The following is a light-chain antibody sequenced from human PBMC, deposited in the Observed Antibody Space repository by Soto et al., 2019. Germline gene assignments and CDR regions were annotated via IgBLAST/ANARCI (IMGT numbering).Light chain of an antibody. CDR2: GAS. V-gene: IGKV3-20*01. CDR3: QRYGRSPWT. CDR1: QSVSSGD. J-gene: IGKJ1*01. Sequence: VLTQSPGTLSLSPGERATLYCRASQSVSSGDFAWFQQKPGQAPRLLIYGASNRATGIPERFSGSGSGTDFTLTISKLEPEDFAVYYCQRYGRSPWTFGQGTKVEIK.